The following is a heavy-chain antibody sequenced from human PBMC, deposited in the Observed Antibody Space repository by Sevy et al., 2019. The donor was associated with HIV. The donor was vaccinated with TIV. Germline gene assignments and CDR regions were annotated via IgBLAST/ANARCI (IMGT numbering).Heavy chain of an antibody. J-gene: IGHJ3*02. CDR3: ARDGVGRYYYDSSCYPDAFDI. D-gene: IGHD3-22*01. CDR1: GFTFSSYS. Sequence: GGSLRLSCAASGFTFSSYSMNWVRQAPGKGLEWVSYISSSSSTIYYADSVKGRFTISRDNAKNSLYLQMNSLRDEDTAVYYCARDGVGRYYYDSSCYPDAFDIWGQGTMVTVSS. CDR2: ISSSSSTI. V-gene: IGHV3-48*02.